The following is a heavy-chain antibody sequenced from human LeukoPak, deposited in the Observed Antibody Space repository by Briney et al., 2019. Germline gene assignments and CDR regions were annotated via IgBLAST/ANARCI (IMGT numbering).Heavy chain of an antibody. V-gene: IGHV3-64D*09. CDR1: GFTFSSCA. CDR3: VKDLSGWYSFDY. Sequence: GGSLRLSCSASGFTFSSCAMHWVRQAPRMGLEYVSGINDHGDTTHYGDSVRGRVTISRDDSKNTVHLQMSSLRAGDTAVYYCVKDLSGWYSFDYWGQGTLVTVSS. CDR2: INDHGDTT. D-gene: IGHD6-19*01. J-gene: IGHJ4*02.